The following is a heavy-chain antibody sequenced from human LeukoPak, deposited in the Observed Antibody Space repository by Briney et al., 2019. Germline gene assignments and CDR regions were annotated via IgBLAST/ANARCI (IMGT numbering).Heavy chain of an antibody. Sequence: ASVTVSCTASGYTFTNYGFTWVRQAPGQGLEWMGWISVSHGNTIYAQKLQGRVTMTTDTSTSTAYMELRSLRSDDTAVYYCARGIAYFDYWGQGTLVTVSS. CDR1: GYTFTNYG. CDR3: ARGIAYFDY. CDR2: ISVSHGNT. D-gene: IGHD6-13*01. J-gene: IGHJ4*02. V-gene: IGHV1-18*01.